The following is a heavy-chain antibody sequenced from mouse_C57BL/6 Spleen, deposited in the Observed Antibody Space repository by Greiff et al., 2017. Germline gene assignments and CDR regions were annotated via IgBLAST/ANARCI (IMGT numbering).Heavy chain of an antibody. CDR3: DRSSTYAMDY. CDR2: INPSGSYT. CDR1: GYTFTSYT. J-gene: IGHJ4*01. Sequence: VQLQQSGAELARPGTSVKLSCKASGYTFTSYTMHWVKQRPGQGLEWIGYINPSGSYTKYNQKFKDKATLTADTSSSTSYTALISLTSEESAVYYFDRSSTYAMDYWGQGPSVTVSS. V-gene: IGHV1-4*01. D-gene: IGHD1-1*01.